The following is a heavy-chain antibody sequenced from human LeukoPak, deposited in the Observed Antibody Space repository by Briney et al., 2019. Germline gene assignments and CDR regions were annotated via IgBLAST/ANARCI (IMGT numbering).Heavy chain of an antibody. V-gene: IGHV3-48*02. J-gene: IGHJ3*02. D-gene: IGHD2-21*02. CDR3: ARDGAAHCGGDCYSGAFDI. CDR2: ISGSSRNI. Sequence: GGSLRLSCGASGFTFSSYSMNWVRQAPGKGLEWVSYISGSSRNIYYPDSVRGRFTISRDNAKNSLYLQMNSLGDEDTAVYYCARDGAAHCGGDCYSGAFDIWGQGTMVTVSS. CDR1: GFTFSSYS.